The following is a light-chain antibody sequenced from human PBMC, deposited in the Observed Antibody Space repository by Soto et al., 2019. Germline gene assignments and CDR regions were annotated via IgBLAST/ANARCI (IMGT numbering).Light chain of an antibody. J-gene: IGLJ1*01. CDR1: SRDVGSYNL. Sequence: QSALTQPASVSGSPGQSIAISCTGTSRDVGSYNLVSWYQQHPGKAPKLMIYEVSKRPSGVSNRFSGSKSGNTASLTISGLQAEDVADYYCCSCAGSSTFGPYVFGTGTKLTVL. V-gene: IGLV2-23*02. CDR3: CSCAGSSTFGPYV. CDR2: EVS.